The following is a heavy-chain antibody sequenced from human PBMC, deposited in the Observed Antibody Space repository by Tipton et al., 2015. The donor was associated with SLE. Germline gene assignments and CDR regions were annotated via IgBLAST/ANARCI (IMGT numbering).Heavy chain of an antibody. J-gene: IGHJ5*02. D-gene: IGHD3-16*01. CDR3: ARGLGGGPGWFDP. CDR2: ISGSGGST. CDR1: GFTFSSYA. Sequence: SLRLSCAASGFTFSSYAMSWVRQAPGKGLEWVSAISGSGGSTYYADSVKGRFTISRDNAKNSLYLQMNSLRAEDTAVYYCARGLGGGPGWFDPWGQGTLVTVSS. V-gene: IGHV3-23*01.